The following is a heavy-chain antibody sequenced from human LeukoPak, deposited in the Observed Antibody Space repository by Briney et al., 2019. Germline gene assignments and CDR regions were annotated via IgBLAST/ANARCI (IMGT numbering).Heavy chain of an antibody. D-gene: IGHD3-10*01. CDR2: ISRGGDSP. CDR1: GFTFSSYA. V-gene: IGHV3-23*01. J-gene: IGHJ4*02. Sequence: GGSLRLSCAASGFTFSSYAMSWVRQAPGKGLQWVSAISRGGDSPYYADPVKGRFTISRDNSRNTLYLQMNSLRAEDTAIYYCAKEVYGSGPYYLDYWGQGTLVTVSS. CDR3: AKEVYGSGPYYLDY.